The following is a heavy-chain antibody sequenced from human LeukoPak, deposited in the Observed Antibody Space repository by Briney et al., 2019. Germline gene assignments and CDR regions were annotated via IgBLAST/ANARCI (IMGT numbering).Heavy chain of an antibody. CDR2: ITPIIGVR. Sequence: SVKVSCKASGGNFVTYAFSWVRQAPGQGLEWMGRITPIIGVRNYARKFQGRVIISADKSTTTVYMELSSLRSDDTAIYYCAREFEGFDDYSDSYYGMDVWGQGPRSPSP. V-gene: IGHV1-69*04. J-gene: IGHJ6*02. CDR3: AREFEGFDDYSDSYYGMDV. D-gene: IGHD4-11*01. CDR1: GGNFVTYA.